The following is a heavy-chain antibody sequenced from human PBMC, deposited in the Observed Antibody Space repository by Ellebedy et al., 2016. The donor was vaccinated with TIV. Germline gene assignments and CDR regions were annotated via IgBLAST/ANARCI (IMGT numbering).Heavy chain of an antibody. V-gene: IGHV1-18*01. CDR2: ISAYNGNT. CDR1: GYTFTSYG. D-gene: IGHD3-16*01. CDR3: ARDPWGEWLSYYYYYGMDV. J-gene: IGHJ6*02. Sequence: ASVKVSCXASGYTFTSYGISWVRQAPGQGLEWMGWISAYNGNTNYAQKLQGRVTMTTDTSTSTAYMELRSLRSEDTAVYYCARDPWGEWLSYYYYYGMDVWGQGTTVTVSS.